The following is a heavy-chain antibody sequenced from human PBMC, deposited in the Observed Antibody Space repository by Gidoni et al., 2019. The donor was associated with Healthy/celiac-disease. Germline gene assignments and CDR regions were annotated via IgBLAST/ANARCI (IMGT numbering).Heavy chain of an antibody. CDR3: ASGRGFGVVTSLDY. D-gene: IGHD3-3*01. CDR1: GVTFSSYA. J-gene: IGHJ4*02. Sequence: QVQLVQSGAEVKKPGSSVTVSCKASGVTFSSYAISWVLQAPGQGLEWMGGIIPIFGTANYAQKCQGRVTITADESTSTAYMELSSLRSEDTAVYYCASGRGFGVVTSLDYWGQGTLVTVSS. V-gene: IGHV1-69*01. CDR2: IIPIFGTA.